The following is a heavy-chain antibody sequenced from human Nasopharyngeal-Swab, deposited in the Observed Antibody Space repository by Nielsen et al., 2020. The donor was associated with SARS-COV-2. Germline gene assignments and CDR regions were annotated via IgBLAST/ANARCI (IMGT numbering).Heavy chain of an antibody. CDR2: MSGRGEKT. Sequence: LTRAASGFTFTSYAMNWVRHAPGKGLEWVSGMSGRGEKTYYAESVKGRFTISRDISKNTLYLQMNGLRAEDTAVYYCAKDSGAGFCDGGSCFPTNHWGQGTLVTVSS. D-gene: IGHD2-15*01. CDR1: GFTFTSYA. V-gene: IGHV3-23*01. J-gene: IGHJ5*02. CDR3: AKDSGAGFCDGGSCFPTNH.